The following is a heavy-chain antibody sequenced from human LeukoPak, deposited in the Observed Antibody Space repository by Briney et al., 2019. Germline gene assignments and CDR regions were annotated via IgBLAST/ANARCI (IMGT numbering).Heavy chain of an antibody. Sequence: SETLSLTCTVSGGSISSYYWSWIRQPAGKGLEWIGRIYTSGSTNYNPSLKSRVTMSVDTSKNQFSLKLSSVTAADTAVYYCAVAAPTKQFVTSLIDYWGQGTLVTVSS. CDR3: AVAAPTKQFVTSLIDY. CDR2: IYTSGST. CDR1: GGSISSYY. V-gene: IGHV4-4*07. D-gene: IGHD5-12*01. J-gene: IGHJ4*02.